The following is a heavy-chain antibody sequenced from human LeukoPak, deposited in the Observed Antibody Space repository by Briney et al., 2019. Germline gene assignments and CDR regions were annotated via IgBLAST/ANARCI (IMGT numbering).Heavy chain of an antibody. V-gene: IGHV4-39*07. CDR2: IYYSGST. CDR1: GGSISSSSYY. J-gene: IGHJ5*02. Sequence: SQTLSPTCTVSGGSISSSSYYWGWIRQPPGKGLEWIGSIYYSGSTYYNPSLKSRVTISVDTSKNQFSLNLSSVTAADTAVYYCAKIVGAPNWFDPWGQGTLVSVSS. CDR3: AKIVGAPNWFDP. D-gene: IGHD1-26*01.